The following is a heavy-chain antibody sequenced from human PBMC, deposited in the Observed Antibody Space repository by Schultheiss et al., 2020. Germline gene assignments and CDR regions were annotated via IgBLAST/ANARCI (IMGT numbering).Heavy chain of an antibody. Sequence: SETLSLTCTVSIGSISTYYWSWIRQPPGKGLEWIGEINHSGTTNYNPSLRSRVTISVDTSKNQFSLTLSSVTAADTAVYYCASYSSGYFDYWGQGTLVTVSS. D-gene: IGHD3-22*01. CDR1: IGSISTYY. CDR3: ASYSSGYFDY. CDR2: INHSGTT. V-gene: IGHV4-34*01. J-gene: IGHJ4*02.